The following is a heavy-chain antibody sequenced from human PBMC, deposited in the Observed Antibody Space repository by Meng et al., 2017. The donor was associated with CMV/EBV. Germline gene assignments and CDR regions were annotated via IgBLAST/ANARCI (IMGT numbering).Heavy chain of an antibody. V-gene: IGHV4-34*01. J-gene: IGHJ4*02. CDR3: ARGEQWLARIFDY. Sequence: SETLSLTCAVYGGSFSGYYWSWIRQPPGKGLEWIGEINHSGSTNYNPSIKSRVTISVDTSKNQFSLKLSSVTAADTAVYYCARGEQWLARIFDYWGQGTLVTVSS. CDR1: GGSFSGYY. D-gene: IGHD6-19*01. CDR2: INHSGST.